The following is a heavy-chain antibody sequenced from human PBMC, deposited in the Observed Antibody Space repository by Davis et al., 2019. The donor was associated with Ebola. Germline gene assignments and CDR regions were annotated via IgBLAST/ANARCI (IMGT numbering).Heavy chain of an antibody. CDR2: INPNSGGT. D-gene: IGHD2-8*01. CDR1: GYTFTGYY. Sequence: ASVKVSCKASGYTFTGYYMHWVRQAPGQGLEWMGWINPNSGGTNYAQKFQGRVTMTRDTSISTAYMELSRLRSDDTAVYYCARRPTPDIVLLSDSYRGWDGAEYFQHWGQGTLVTVSS. V-gene: IGHV1-2*02. J-gene: IGHJ1*01. CDR3: ARRPTPDIVLLSDSYRGWDGAEYFQH.